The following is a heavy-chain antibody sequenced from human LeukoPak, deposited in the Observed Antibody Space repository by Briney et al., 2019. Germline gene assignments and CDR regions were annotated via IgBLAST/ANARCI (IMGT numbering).Heavy chain of an antibody. CDR3: ATIEYGAFDI. CDR2: IYYSGST. CDR1: GGSVSSGSYY. D-gene: IGHD2/OR15-2a*01. J-gene: IGHJ3*02. Sequence: PSETLSLTCTVSGGSVSSGSYYWSWIRQPPGKGLEWIGYIYYSGSTNYNPSLQSRVTISVDTSKNQFSLKLSSVTAADPAAYYCATIEYGAFDIWGQGTMVTVSS. V-gene: IGHV4-61*01.